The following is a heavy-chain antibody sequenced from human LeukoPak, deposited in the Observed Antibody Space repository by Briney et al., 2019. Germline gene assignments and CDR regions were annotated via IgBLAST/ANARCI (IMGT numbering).Heavy chain of an antibody. CDR1: GGTFSSYA. CDR3: ASDPVTTWDNYFDY. Sequence: LVKVSCKASGGTFSSYAISWVRQAPGQGLEWMGGIIPIFGTANYAQKFQGRVTITADESTSTAYMELSSLRSEDTAVYYCASDPVTTWDNYFDYWGQGTLVTVSS. D-gene: IGHD4-17*01. J-gene: IGHJ4*02. V-gene: IGHV1-69*13. CDR2: IIPIFGTA.